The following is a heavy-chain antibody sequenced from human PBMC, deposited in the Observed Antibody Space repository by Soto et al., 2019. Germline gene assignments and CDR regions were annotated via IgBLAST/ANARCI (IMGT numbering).Heavy chain of an antibody. D-gene: IGHD6-13*01. CDR2: SRDRPNSYST. V-gene: IGHV3-72*01. J-gene: IGHJ6*02. CDR1: GFSVTDHY. Sequence: PGGSLRLSCAASGFSVTDHYMDWVRQAPGKGLEWIGRSRDRPNSYSTEYAASVRGRFSISRDDSRNLLFLQMDSLETEDTAMYYCARTAAAGKYYYGVDVWGQGTTVTVSS. CDR3: ARTAAAGKYYYGVDV.